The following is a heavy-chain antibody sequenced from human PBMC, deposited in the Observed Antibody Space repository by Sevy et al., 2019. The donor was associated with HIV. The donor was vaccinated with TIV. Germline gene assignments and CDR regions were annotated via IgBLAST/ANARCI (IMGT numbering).Heavy chain of an antibody. J-gene: IGHJ6*02. D-gene: IGHD6-19*01. Sequence: SETLSLTCTVSGGSISSYYWSWIRQPPGKGLEWIGYIYYTGNTNYNPSLKSRVTISVDTSKNQFSLKLSSVTAADTAVYYCARELISGRYYGMDVWGQGTTVTVSS. V-gene: IGHV4-59*01. CDR1: GGSISSYY. CDR3: ARELISGRYYGMDV. CDR2: IYYTGNT.